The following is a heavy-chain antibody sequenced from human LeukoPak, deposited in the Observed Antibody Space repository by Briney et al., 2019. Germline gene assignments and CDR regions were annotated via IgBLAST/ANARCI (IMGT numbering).Heavy chain of an antibody. Sequence: GASVKVSCKASGCTFSSYAISWVRQAPGQGLEWMGGIIPIFGTANYAQKFQGRVTITTDESISTAYMELSSLRSEDTAGYYCARDIRGVTTVTNYFDYWGQGTLVTVSS. CDR1: GCTFSSYA. V-gene: IGHV1-69*05. D-gene: IGHD4-17*01. CDR2: IIPIFGTA. CDR3: ARDIRGVTTVTNYFDY. J-gene: IGHJ4*02.